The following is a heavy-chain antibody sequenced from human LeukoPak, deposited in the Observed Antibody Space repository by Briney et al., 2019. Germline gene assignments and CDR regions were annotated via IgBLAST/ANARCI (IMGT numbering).Heavy chain of an antibody. CDR2: IYTSGST. V-gene: IGHV4-61*02. J-gene: IGHJ3*02. D-gene: IGHD3-10*01. CDR3: AREAASGAFDI. CDR1: GGSISSGSYY. Sequence: SETLSLTCTVSGGSISSGSYYWSWIRQPAGKGLEWIGRIYTSGSTKYNPSLKSRVTISVDTSKNQFSLKLSSVTAADTAVYYCAREAASGAFDIWGQGTMVTVSS.